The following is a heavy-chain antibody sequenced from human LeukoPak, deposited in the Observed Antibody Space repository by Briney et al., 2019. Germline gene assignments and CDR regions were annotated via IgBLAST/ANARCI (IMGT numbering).Heavy chain of an antibody. CDR2: INPNSGGT. J-gene: IGHJ4*02. CDR1: GYTFTGYY. Sequence: GASVKVSRKASGYTFTGYYMHWVRQAPGQGLEWMGWINPNSGGTNYAQKFQGRVTMTRDTSISTAYMELSRLRSDDTAVYYCARFPRGGSSGSYGFDYWGQGTLVTVSS. V-gene: IGHV1-2*02. CDR3: ARFPRGGSSGSYGFDY. D-gene: IGHD1-26*01.